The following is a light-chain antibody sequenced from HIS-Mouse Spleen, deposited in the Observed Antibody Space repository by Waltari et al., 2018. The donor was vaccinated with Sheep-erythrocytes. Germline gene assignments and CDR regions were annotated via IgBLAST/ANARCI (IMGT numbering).Light chain of an antibody. J-gene: IGLJ3*02. Sequence: QLVLTQLPSASASLGASVKLTCTLSSGHSSYAIAWHQQQPEKGPRYLMKLNSDGSHSKGDGIPDRFSGSSSGAERYLTISSLQSEDEADYYCCSYAGSSTWVFGGGTKLTVL. CDR2: LNSDGSH. CDR3: CSYAGSSTWV. V-gene: IGLV4-69*01. CDR1: SGHSSYA.